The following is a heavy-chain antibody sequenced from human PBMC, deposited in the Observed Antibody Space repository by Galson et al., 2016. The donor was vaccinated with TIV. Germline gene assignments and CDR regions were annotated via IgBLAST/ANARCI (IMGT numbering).Heavy chain of an antibody. CDR2: INTDGDAS. CDR3: ARGNPGNPNF. V-gene: IGHV3-74*01. J-gene: IGHJ4*02. CDR1: GFTFSNYW. Sequence: SLRLSCAASGFTFSNYWMHWVRQSSGEGLIYVSRINTDGDASDYADSVKGRFTISRDNVKNIVFLQMTALRVEDTAVYYCARGNPGNPNFWGQGTLVTVSS. D-gene: IGHD4-23*01.